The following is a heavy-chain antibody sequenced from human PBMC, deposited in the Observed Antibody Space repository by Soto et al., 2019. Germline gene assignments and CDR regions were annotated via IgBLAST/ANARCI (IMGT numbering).Heavy chain of an antibody. J-gene: IGHJ4*02. V-gene: IGHV4-39*01. D-gene: IGHD5-12*01. Sequence: QLQLQESGPGLVQPSETLSLTCSVSGDSINSDKYYWGWIRQPPGKGLEWIGSIYFRGNTYYNPSLQTRVTISLDKSKSQFSLKLNSVTAADSAVYFCARLEGLATISYYFDFWGQGALVTVSS. CDR2: IYFRGNT. CDR3: ARLEGLATISYYFDF. CDR1: GDSINSDKYY.